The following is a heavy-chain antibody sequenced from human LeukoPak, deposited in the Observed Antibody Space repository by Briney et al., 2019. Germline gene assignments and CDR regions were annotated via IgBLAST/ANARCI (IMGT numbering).Heavy chain of an antibody. CDR3: ATEYQGSFDY. Sequence: GGSLRLSCAASGLTFSNAWMNWVRQAPGKGLEWVGLFKSKTNGGTTDYAAPVKGRFTISRDDSKNTVYLQMNSLKTEDTAVYYCATEYQGSFDYWGQGALVTVSS. CDR1: GLTFSNAW. J-gene: IGHJ4*02. D-gene: IGHD3-10*01. CDR2: FKSKTNGGTT. V-gene: IGHV3-15*01.